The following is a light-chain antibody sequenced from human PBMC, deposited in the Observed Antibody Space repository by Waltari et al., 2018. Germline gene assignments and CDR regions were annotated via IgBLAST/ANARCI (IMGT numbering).Light chain of an antibody. CDR1: SSAIGSHNI. CDR2: EVS. CDR3: CSYAGSSTLDVV. V-gene: IGLV2-23*02. J-gene: IGLJ2*01. Sequence: QSALTQPASVSGSPGQSITISCTGTSSAIGSHNIVSWYQQHPGKAPKLMIYEVSKRPSGVSKRFSGSKSGNRASLTISGLQAEDEADYYCCSYAGSSTLDVVFGGGTKLTVL.